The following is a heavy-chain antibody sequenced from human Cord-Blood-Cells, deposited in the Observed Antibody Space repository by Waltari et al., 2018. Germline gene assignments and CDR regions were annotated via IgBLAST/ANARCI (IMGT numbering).Heavy chain of an antibody. CDR2: IYYSGST. V-gene: IGHV4-59*01. CDR3: ARAITGTTFDY. J-gene: IGHJ4*02. Sequence: QVQLQVSGPGLATPPETLSLTCPVSGGSISSYYLTWIRPPPGKGLEWIGYIYYSGSTNYNPSLKSRVTISVDTSKNQFSLKLSSVTAADTAVYYCARAITGTTFDYWGQGTLVTVSS. CDR1: GGSISSYY. D-gene: IGHD1-7*01.